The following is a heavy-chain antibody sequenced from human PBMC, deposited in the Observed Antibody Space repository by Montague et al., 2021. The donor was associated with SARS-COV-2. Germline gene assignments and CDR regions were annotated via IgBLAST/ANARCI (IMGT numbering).Heavy chain of an antibody. CDR3: ARVSISDDPDDAAYCLDV. CDR2: IYSNGNT. J-gene: IGHJ6*02. V-gene: IGHV4-38-2*02. Sequence: SETLSLTCTVSGYSISSGDYWGWIRQPPGKGLEWIGSIYSNGNTYYNPSLKSRVTISVDTSKNQFSLKLRSVTAADTAVYYCARVSISDDPDDAAYCLDVWGQGTMVTVSS. D-gene: IGHD1-1*01. CDR1: GYSISSGDY.